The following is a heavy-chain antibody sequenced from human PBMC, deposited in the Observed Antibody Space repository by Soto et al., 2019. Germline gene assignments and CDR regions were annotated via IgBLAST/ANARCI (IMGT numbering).Heavy chain of an antibody. CDR1: GCTFSTYS. J-gene: IGHJ4*02. D-gene: IGHD3-22*01. V-gene: IGHV3-48*01. CDR3: VRPTYYYDSSGPPAY. Sequence: PGGSLRLSCAASGCTFSTYSMNWVRQAPGKGLEWVSYISSSSSTIFYTDSVKGRFTVSRDNAKNSLYLQMNSLRAEDTAVYYCVRPTYYYDSSGPPAYWGQGTLVTVSS. CDR2: ISSSSSTI.